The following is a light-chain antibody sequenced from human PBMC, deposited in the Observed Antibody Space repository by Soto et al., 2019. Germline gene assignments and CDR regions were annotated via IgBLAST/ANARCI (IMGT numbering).Light chain of an antibody. J-gene: IGLJ3*02. CDR2: NHN. CDR1: SSNIGSNA. Sequence: QSVLTQPPSASGTPGQRVTISCSGGSSNIGSNAVNWYQQLPGAAPKLLIYNHNHRPSGVPERLSGSKSGTSASLAISGLQYDDEADYYCASWDDSLNGWVFGGGTKLTVL. V-gene: IGLV1-44*01. CDR3: ASWDDSLNGWV.